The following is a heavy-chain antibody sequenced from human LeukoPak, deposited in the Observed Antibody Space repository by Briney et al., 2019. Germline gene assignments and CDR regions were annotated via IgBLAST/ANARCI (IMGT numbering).Heavy chain of an antibody. CDR3: GKVWWQWQVLDY. V-gene: IGHV3-74*01. J-gene: IGHJ4*02. CDR1: GFTFSSYW. D-gene: IGHD6-19*01. CDR2: ISSDGSRI. Sequence: AGGSLRLSCAASGFTFSSYWMHWVCQAPGKGLVWVSRISSDGSRITYVDSVKGRFAISRDNAKKTLDLQMNSLRVEDTAVYYCGKVWWQWQVLDYWGQGTLVTVSS.